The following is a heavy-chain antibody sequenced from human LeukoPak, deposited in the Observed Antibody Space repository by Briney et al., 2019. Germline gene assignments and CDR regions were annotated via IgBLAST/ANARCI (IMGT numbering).Heavy chain of an antibody. D-gene: IGHD3-22*01. CDR1: GFTFSSYA. V-gene: IGHV3-23*01. J-gene: IGHJ5*02. CDR3: AKGSSGYFVDL. CDR2: ISNDGGGT. Sequence: GGSLRLSCAASGFTFSSYAMHWVRQAPGKGLEWVSAISNDGGGTNYADFVKGRFTISRDNSKNTLFLQMNSLRAEDTALYYCAKGSSGYFVDLGGQGTLVTVSS.